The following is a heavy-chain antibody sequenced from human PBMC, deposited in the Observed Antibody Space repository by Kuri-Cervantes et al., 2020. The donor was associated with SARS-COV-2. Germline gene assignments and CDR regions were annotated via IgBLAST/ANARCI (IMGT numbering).Heavy chain of an antibody. CDR1: GLTFSSYG. Sequence: GESLKISCAASGLTFSSYGFHWVRQAPGKGLEWVSYISSSSSTIYYADSVKGRFTISRDNSKNTLYLQMNSLRAEDTAVYFCAKDPTATTEYYYAMDVWGQGTTVTVSS. V-gene: IGHV3-48*01. CDR3: AKDPTATTEYYYAMDV. J-gene: IGHJ6*02. D-gene: IGHD1-7*01. CDR2: ISSSSSTI.